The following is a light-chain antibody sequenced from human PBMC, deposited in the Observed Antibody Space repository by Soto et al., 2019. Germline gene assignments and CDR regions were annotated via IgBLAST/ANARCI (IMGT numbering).Light chain of an antibody. J-gene: IGKJ3*01. CDR3: QHTYSTPFT. Sequence: DIQMTQSPSTLSASVGDGVTITCRASQSIGSYVNWYQQKPGIAPRLLIFAASNLQTGVPSRFSGSGSGTDFTLTISSLQPEDFGTYFCQHTYSTPFTFGPGTKVDIK. CDR1: QSIGSY. CDR2: AAS. V-gene: IGKV1-39*01.